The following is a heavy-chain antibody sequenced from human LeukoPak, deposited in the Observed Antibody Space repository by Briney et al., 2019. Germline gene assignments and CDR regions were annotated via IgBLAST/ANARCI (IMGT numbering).Heavy chain of an antibody. CDR3: ARGDGDGDYRKVWFDP. J-gene: IGHJ5*02. D-gene: IGHD4-17*01. CDR2: FIPIFGTA. Sequence: SVNLSCNAAAATFTSYAISWVRLAPGQGLGWMGGFIPIFGTANYAQKFQGRVTITADESTSTAYMELSSLRYEDTAVYYCARGDGDGDYRKVWFDPWGQGTLVTVSS. V-gene: IGHV1-69*01. CDR1: AATFTSYA.